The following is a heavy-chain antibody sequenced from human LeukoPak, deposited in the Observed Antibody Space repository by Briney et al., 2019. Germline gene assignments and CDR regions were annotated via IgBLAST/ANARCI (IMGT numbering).Heavy chain of an antibody. Sequence: GASVKVSCKASGGTFSSYAISWVRQAPGQGLEWMGGIIPIFGTANYAQKFQGRVTITTDESTSTAYMELSSLRSEDTAVYYCARGAVPAAIGHAFDIWGQGTMVTVSS. V-gene: IGHV1-69*05. CDR1: GGTFSSYA. CDR2: IIPIFGTA. CDR3: ARGAVPAAIGHAFDI. J-gene: IGHJ3*02. D-gene: IGHD2-2*02.